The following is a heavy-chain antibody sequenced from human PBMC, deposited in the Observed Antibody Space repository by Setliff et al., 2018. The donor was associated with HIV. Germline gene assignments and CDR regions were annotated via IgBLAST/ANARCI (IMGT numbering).Heavy chain of an antibody. CDR1: GYTFTGHY. CDR3: ARAGQWLFPDAFDI. J-gene: IGHJ3*02. Sequence: GASVKVSCKASGYTFTGHYMHWVRQAPGQGLEWMGRINPNSGGTSYAQKFQGRVTMTRDTSTSTVYMELSSLRSEDTAVYYCARAGQWLFPDAFDIWGQGTMVTVSS. V-gene: IGHV1-2*06. D-gene: IGHD6-19*01. CDR2: INPNSGGT.